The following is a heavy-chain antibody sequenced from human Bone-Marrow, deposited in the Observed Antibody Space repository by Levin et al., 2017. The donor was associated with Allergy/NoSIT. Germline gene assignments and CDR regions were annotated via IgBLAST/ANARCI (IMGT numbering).Heavy chain of an antibody. CDR1: GASVTSGSYY. CDR2: MYYSGNT. Sequence: SQTLSLTCTVSGASVTSGSYYWSWLRQSPGKALEWIGYMYYSGNTRSNPSLKSRITMSFDTSKNLFSLRLTSVTATDTAVYYCARGGRERSFGYYGLDIWGRGTTVSVSS. V-gene: IGHV4-61*03. D-gene: IGHD1-26*01. J-gene: IGHJ6*02. CDR3: ARGGRERSFGYYGLDI.